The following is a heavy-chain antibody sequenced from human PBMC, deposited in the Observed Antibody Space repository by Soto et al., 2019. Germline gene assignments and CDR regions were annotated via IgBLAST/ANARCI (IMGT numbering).Heavy chain of an antibody. CDR3: ARDRLTGTFIRWGERRRGGLSWFDP. D-gene: IGHD1-1*01. V-gene: IGHV1-69*06. J-gene: IGHJ5*02. CDR2: IIPIFGTA. Sequence: QVQLVQSGAEVKKPGSSVKVSCKASGGTFSSYAISWVRQAPGQGLEWMGGIIPIFGTANYAQKFQGRVTITADKSTSTAYMELSSLRSEDTAVYYCARDRLTGTFIRWGERRRGGLSWFDPWGQGTLVTVSS. CDR1: GGTFSSYA.